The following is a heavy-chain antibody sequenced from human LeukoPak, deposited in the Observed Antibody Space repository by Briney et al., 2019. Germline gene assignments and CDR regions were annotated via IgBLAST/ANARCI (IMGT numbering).Heavy chain of an antibody. Sequence: SETLSLTCTVSGGSISSSSYYWGWIRQPPGQGLEWIGSIYYSGSTYYNPSLKSRVTISVDTSKNQFSLKLSSVTATDTAVYYCAPQNGAVAHFQHWGQGTLVTVSS. CDR3: APQNGAVAHFQH. D-gene: IGHD6-19*01. V-gene: IGHV4-39*01. CDR1: GGSISSSSYY. J-gene: IGHJ1*01. CDR2: IYYSGST.